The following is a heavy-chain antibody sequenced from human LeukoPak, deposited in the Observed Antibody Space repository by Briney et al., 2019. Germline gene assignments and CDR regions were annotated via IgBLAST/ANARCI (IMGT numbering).Heavy chain of an antibody. CDR1: GGSISSGDYY. CDR3: ARFELRYYYDSSGYRGFDY. CDR2: IYYSGST. Sequence: SQTLSLTCTVSGGSISSGDYYWSWIRQPPGKGLEWIGYIYYSGSTYYNPSLKSRVTISVDTSENQFSLKLSSVTAADTAVYYCARFELRYYYDSSGYRGFDYWGQGTLVTVSS. D-gene: IGHD3-22*01. J-gene: IGHJ4*02. V-gene: IGHV4-30-4*01.